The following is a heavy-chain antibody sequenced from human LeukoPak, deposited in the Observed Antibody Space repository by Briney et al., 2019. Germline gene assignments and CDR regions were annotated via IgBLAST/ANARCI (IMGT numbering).Heavy chain of an antibody. Sequence: GGTLRLSCSASGFTFSNYGMSWVRQAPGKGLEWVSAISGSGSNTYYADSVKGRFTISRDNSKNTLYLQMNSLRAEDTAVYYCAKRIQSAMATGYWGQGALVTVSS. J-gene: IGHJ4*02. D-gene: IGHD5-18*01. CDR2: ISGSGSNT. V-gene: IGHV3-23*01. CDR3: AKRIQSAMATGY. CDR1: GFTFSNYG.